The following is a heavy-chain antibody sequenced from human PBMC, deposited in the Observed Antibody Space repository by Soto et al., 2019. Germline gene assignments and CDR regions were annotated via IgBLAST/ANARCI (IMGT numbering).Heavy chain of an antibody. J-gene: IGHJ3*02. V-gene: IGHV3-30*18. CDR2: ISYDGSNK. D-gene: IGHD1-26*01. Sequence: QVQLVESGGGVVQPGRSLRLSCAASGFTFSSYGMHWVRQAPGKGLEWVAVISYDGSNKYYADSVKGRFTISRDNSKNTLYLQMNSLRAEDTAVYYCAKVARWELLIDAFDIWGQGTMVTVSS. CDR3: AKVARWELLIDAFDI. CDR1: GFTFSSYG.